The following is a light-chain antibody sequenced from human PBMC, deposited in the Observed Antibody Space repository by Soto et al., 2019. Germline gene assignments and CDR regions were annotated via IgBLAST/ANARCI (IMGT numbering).Light chain of an antibody. J-gene: IGLJ2*01. CDR2: DVS. V-gene: IGLV2-14*01. Sequence: QSALTQPASVSGSPGQSITISCTGTSSDVGGYKYVSWYQQHPGKAPKLMIYDVSNRPSVVSNRFAGSKSGNTASLTISGLQAEDESEYYCSSYTSSSTLVVFGGGTKLTVL. CDR1: SSDVGGYKY. CDR3: SSYTSSSTLVV.